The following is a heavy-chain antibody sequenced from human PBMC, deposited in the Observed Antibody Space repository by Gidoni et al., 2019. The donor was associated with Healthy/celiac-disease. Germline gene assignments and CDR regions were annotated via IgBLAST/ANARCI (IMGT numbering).Heavy chain of an antibody. CDR1: GFTFSSYA. D-gene: IGHD3-10*01. J-gene: IGHJ5*02. CDR2: ISGSGCST. Sequence: EVQLLESGGGLVQPGGSLRLSCAASGFTFSSYAMCWVRQAPGKGLEWVSAISGSGCSTYYADSVKGRFTISRDNSKNTLYLQMNSLRAEDTAVYYCAKAPTTMVRGVNNWFDPWGQGTLVTVSS. CDR3: AKAPTTMVRGVNNWFDP. V-gene: IGHV3-23*01.